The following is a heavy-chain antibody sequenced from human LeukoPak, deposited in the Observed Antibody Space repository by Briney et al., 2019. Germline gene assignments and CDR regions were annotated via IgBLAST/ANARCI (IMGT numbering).Heavy chain of an antibody. Sequence: GRSLRLSCAASGFTFSSYGMHWVRQAPGKGLEWVAVISYDGSNKYYADSVKGRFTISRDNSKSTLYLQMNSLRAEDTAVYYCAKDVVSSSWYVPYYYYGMDVWGQGTTVTVSS. D-gene: IGHD6-13*01. J-gene: IGHJ6*02. CDR1: GFTFSSYG. CDR2: ISYDGSNK. V-gene: IGHV3-30*18. CDR3: AKDVVSSSWYVPYYYYGMDV.